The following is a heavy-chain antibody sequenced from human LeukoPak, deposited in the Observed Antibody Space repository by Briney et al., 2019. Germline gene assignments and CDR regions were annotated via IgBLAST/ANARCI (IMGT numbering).Heavy chain of an antibody. D-gene: IGHD3-3*01. CDR3: AKTSLSDASGHYYYMDV. J-gene: IGHJ6*03. V-gene: IGHV3-48*03. CDR1: GFTFSSYE. CDR2: ISSSGSTI. Sequence: PGGSLRLSCAASGFTFSSYEMNWVRQAPGKGLEWVSYISSSGSTIYYADSVKGRFTISRDNAKNSLYLQMNSLRAEDTALYYCAKTSLSDASGHYYYMDVWGKGTTVTVSS.